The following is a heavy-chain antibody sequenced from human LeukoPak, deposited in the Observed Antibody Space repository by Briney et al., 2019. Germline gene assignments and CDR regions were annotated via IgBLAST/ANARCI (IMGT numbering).Heavy chain of an antibody. CDR2: ISAYNGNT. D-gene: IGHD3-22*01. J-gene: IGHJ5*02. CDR1: GYTFNTYG. Sequence: ASVKVSCKASGYTFNTYGISWVRQAPGQGLEWMGWISAYNGNTNYAQKLQGRVTMTTDTSTSTAYMELRSLRSDDTAVYYCARGPRTYYYDPIDPWGQGTLVTVSS. V-gene: IGHV1-18*01. CDR3: ARGPRTYYYDPIDP.